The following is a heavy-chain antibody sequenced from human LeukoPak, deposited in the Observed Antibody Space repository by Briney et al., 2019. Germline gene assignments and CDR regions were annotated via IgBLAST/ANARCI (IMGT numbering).Heavy chain of an antibody. CDR3: ARDKNYYDSSGYY. Sequence: GGSLRLSCAASGFTFSDYYMSWIRQAPGKGLEWVSYISSSGSTIYYADSVKGRFTTSRDNAKNSLYLQMNSLRAEDTAVYYCARDKNYYDSSGYYWGQGTLVTVSS. V-gene: IGHV3-11*01. CDR1: GFTFSDYY. CDR2: ISSSGSTI. J-gene: IGHJ4*02. D-gene: IGHD3-22*01.